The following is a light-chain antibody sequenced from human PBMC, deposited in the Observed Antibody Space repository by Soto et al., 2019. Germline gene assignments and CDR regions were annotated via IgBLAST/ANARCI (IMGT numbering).Light chain of an antibody. J-gene: IGLJ1*01. CDR1: SSDVGAYNY. V-gene: IGLV2-14*01. CDR2: DVS. Sequence: QSALTQPASVSGSPGQSITISCTGTSSDVGAYNYVSWYQQHPGKAPKLMIYDVSHRPSGVSRRFSGSESGNTASLTISGLQAEDEADYYCGSYTTSSNYVFGTGTKVTAL. CDR3: GSYTTSSNYV.